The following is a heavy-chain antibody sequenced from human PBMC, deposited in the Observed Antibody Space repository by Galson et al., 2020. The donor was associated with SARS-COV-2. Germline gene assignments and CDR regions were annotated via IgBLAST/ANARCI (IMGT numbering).Heavy chain of an antibody. CDR3: AFSYDILTGSPYYYYGMDV. CDR1: GFTFSSYA. Sequence: GESLKISCAASGFTFSSYAMSWVRQAPGKGLEWVSAISGSGGSTYYADSVKGRFTISRDNSKNTLYLQMNSLRAEDTAVYYCAFSYDILTGSPYYYYGMDVWGQGTTVTVSS. D-gene: IGHD3-9*01. CDR2: ISGSGGST. J-gene: IGHJ6*02. V-gene: IGHV3-23*01.